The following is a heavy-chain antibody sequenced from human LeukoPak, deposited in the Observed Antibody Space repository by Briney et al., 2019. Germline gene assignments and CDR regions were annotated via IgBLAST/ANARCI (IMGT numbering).Heavy chain of an antibody. CDR2: IYSGGST. J-gene: IGHJ4*02. D-gene: IGHD3-10*01. Sequence: PGGSLRLSCAASGFTVSSNYMSWVRQAPGKGLEWVSVIYSGGSTYYADSVKGRFTISRDNSKNTLYLQMNSLRVEDTAVYYCARVLAMVRGVIDYWGQGTLVTVSS. V-gene: IGHV3-66*01. CDR1: GFTVSSNY. CDR3: ARVLAMVRGVIDY.